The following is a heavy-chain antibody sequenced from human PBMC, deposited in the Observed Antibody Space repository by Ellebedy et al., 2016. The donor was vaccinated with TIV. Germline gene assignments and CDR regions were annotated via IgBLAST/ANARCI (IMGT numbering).Heavy chain of an antibody. CDR2: IRYDESDK. D-gene: IGHD6-13*01. CDR1: GLTFSSFG. J-gene: IGHJ4*02. Sequence: GESLKISCVASGLTFSSFGMHWVRQAPGKGLEWVAFIRYDESDKHYADSVKGRFTISRDNSKNTLYLQMNSLRAEDTAVYYCAKDRVSSWYGYYFDYWGQGTLVTVSS. V-gene: IGHV3-30*02. CDR3: AKDRVSSWYGYYFDY.